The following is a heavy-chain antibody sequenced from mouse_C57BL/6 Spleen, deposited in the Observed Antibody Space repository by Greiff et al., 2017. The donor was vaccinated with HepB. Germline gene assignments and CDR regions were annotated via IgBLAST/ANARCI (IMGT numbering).Heavy chain of an antibody. V-gene: IGHV1-52*01. CDR2: IDPSDSET. CDR1: GYTFTSYW. D-gene: IGHD2-4*01. CDR3: ARGDYDYDGEFAY. J-gene: IGHJ3*01. Sequence: VQLQQPGAELVRPGSSVKLSCKASGYTFTSYWMHWVKQRPIQGLEWIGNIDPSDSETHYNQKFKDKATLTVDKSSSTAYMQLSSLTSEDSAVYYGARGDYDYDGEFAYWGQGTLVTVSA.